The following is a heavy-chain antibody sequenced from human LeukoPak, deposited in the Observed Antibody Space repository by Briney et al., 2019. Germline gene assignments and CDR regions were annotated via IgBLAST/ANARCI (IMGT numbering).Heavy chain of an antibody. Sequence: PSETLSLTCTASGGSISNYYWSWIRQPPGKGLEWIGYIYDSGSTNYNPSLKSRVTISVDTSKNQFSLKLSSVTAADTAVYYCASTYYDFWSGYSYLDYWGQGTLVTVSS. J-gene: IGHJ4*02. CDR2: IYDSGST. CDR3: ASTYYDFWSGYSYLDY. D-gene: IGHD3-3*01. V-gene: IGHV4-59*12. CDR1: GGSISNYY.